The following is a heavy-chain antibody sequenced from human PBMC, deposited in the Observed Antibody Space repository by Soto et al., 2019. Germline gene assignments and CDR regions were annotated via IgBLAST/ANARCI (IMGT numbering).Heavy chain of an antibody. D-gene: IGHD3-9*01. CDR1: GFTFSSYS. V-gene: IGHV3-21*01. Sequence: GGSLRLSCAASGFTFSSYSMNWVRQAPGKGLEWVSSISSSSSYIYYADSVKGRFTISRDNAKNSLYLQMNSLRAEDTAVYYCARWCYDILTGHDHYYYYYGMDVWGQGTTVTVSS. CDR3: ARWCYDILTGHDHYYYYYGMDV. CDR2: ISSSSSYI. J-gene: IGHJ6*02.